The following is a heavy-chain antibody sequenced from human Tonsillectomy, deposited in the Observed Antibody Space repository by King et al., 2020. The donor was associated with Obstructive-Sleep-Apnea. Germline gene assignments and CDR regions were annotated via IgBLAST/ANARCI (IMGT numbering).Heavy chain of an antibody. CDR2: ISYTVST. CDR3: ARVGRPYFYYYGMDV. CDR1: GGSISGYY. Sequence: QLQESGPGLVKPSETLSLTCTVSGGSISGYYWGWIRQPPGKGLGWIGYISYTVSTNYNPSLKSRVTIPVDTSKNQFSLKLSSVTAADTAVYYCARVGRPYFYYYGMDVWGQGTTVTVSS. D-gene: IGHD3-10*01. V-gene: IGHV4-59*01. J-gene: IGHJ6*02.